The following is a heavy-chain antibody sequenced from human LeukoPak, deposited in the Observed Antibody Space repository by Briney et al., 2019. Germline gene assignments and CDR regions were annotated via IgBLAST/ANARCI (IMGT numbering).Heavy chain of an antibody. J-gene: IGHJ5*02. V-gene: IGHV3-21*01. Sequence: PGGSLRLSCAASGFTFSSYSMNWVRQAPGKGLEWVSSVSSSSYIYYADSVKGRLTISRDNAKNSLYLQMNSLRAEGTAVYYCAKDWNLRWFDPWGQGTLVTVSS. D-gene: IGHD1-1*01. CDR1: GFTFSSYS. CDR3: AKDWNLRWFDP. CDR2: VSSSSYI.